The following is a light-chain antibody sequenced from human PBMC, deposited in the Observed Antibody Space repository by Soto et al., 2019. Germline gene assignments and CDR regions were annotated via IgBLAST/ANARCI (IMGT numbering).Light chain of an antibody. CDR2: EAS. CDR3: QQYKSYSLT. Sequence: DIQMTKSPSTLSASVGDRVTITCRASQSIRSWLAWYQQKPGKAPKLLIYEASNLESGVPSRFSGSGSGTEFTLTISSLQHDDFAVYYCQQYKSYSLTFGGGTKVEIK. CDR1: QSIRSW. J-gene: IGKJ4*01. V-gene: IGKV1-5*03.